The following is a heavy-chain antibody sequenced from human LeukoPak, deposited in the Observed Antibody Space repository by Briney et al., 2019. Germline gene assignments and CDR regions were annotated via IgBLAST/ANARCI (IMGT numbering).Heavy chain of an antibody. J-gene: IGHJ6*02. V-gene: IGHV1-46*01. Sequence: ASVKVSCTASGYTFTSYYMHWVRQAPGQGLEWMGIISPSGGSTSYAQKFQGRVTMTRDTSTSTAYMELSRLRSDDTAVYYCAKNKDMREQWLATLRYYYYGMDVWGQGTTVTVSS. CDR3: AKNKDMREQWLATLRYYYYGMDV. CDR2: ISPSGGST. CDR1: GYTFTSYY. D-gene: IGHD6-19*01.